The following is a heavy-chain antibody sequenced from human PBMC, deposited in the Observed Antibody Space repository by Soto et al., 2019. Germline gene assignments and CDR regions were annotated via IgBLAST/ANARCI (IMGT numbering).Heavy chain of an antibody. CDR1: GFTFSSYA. Sequence: EVQLLESGGGLVQPGGSLRLSCAASGFTFSSYAMSWVRQAPGKGLEWVSAISGSGGSTYYADSVKGRFTISRDNSKNPLYLQMNSLRAEDTAVYYCAEDIVLMVYATLDYWGQGTLVTVSS. D-gene: IGHD2-8*01. CDR3: AEDIVLMVYATLDY. J-gene: IGHJ4*02. CDR2: ISGSGGST. V-gene: IGHV3-23*01.